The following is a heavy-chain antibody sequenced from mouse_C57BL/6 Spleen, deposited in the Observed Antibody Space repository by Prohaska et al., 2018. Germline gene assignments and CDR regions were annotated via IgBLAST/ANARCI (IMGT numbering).Heavy chain of an antibody. V-gene: IGHV1-82*01. Sequence: QVQLQQSGPELVKPGASVKISCKASGYAFSSSWLNWVKQKPGKGLEWIGRSYPGDGDTNYNGKFKGKATLTADKSSSTAYMQLSSLTSEDSAVYFCARGVDYWGQGTTLTVSS. CDR1: GYAFSSSW. CDR3: ARGVDY. CDR2: SYPGDGDT. J-gene: IGHJ2*01.